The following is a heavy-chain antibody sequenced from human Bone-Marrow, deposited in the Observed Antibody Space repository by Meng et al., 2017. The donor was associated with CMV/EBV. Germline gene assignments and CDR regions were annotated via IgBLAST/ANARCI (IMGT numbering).Heavy chain of an antibody. V-gene: IGHV3-7*01. CDR2: IKQDGSEK. Sequence: GESLKISCAASGFTFSSYWMSWVRQAPGKGLEWVANIKQDGSEKYYVDSVKGRFTISRDNSKNPLNLRLNSLRAEDTAVYYCAHHCSGGSCYADYWGQGTLVTVSS. J-gene: IGHJ4*02. CDR1: GFTFSSYW. D-gene: IGHD2-15*01. CDR3: AHHCSGGSCYADY.